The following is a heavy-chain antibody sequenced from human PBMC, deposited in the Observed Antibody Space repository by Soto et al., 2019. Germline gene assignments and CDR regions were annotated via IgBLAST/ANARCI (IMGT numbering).Heavy chain of an antibody. V-gene: IGHV3-33*01. CDR1: GFTFSSYG. D-gene: IGHD6-13*01. J-gene: IGHJ4*02. CDR3: ARGYSSSWYGDFDY. CDR2: IWYDGSNK. Sequence: QVQLVESGGGVVQPGRSLRLSCAASGFTFSSYGMHWVRQAPGKGLEWVAVIWYDGSNKYYADSVKGRFTISRDNSENTLYLQMNSLRAEDTAVYYCARGYSSSWYGDFDYWGQGTLVTVSS.